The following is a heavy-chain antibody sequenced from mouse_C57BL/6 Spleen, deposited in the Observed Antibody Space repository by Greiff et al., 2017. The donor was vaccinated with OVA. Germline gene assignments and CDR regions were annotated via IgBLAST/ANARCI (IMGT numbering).Heavy chain of an antibody. D-gene: IGHD4-1*01. J-gene: IGHJ3*01. CDR3: ARSRDFTGTETWFAY. CDR2: IDPSDSYT. CDR1: GYTFTSYW. Sequence: QVQLQQPGAELVRPGTSVKLSCKASGYTFTSYWMHWVKQRPGQGLEWIGVIDPSDSYTNYNQKFKGKATLTVDTSSSTAYMQLSSLTSEDSAVYYCARSRDFTGTETWFAYWGQGTLVTVSA. V-gene: IGHV1-59*01.